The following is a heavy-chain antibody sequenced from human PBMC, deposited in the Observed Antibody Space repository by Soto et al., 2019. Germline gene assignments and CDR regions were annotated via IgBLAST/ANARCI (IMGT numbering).Heavy chain of an antibody. V-gene: IGHV3-23*01. J-gene: IGHJ4*02. CDR1: GFTFSSYA. CDR2: ISGSGGST. D-gene: IGHD2-2*01. Sequence: GGSLRLSCAASGFTFSSYAMSWVRQAPGKGLEWVSAISGSGGSTYYADSVKGRFTISRDNSKNTLYPQMNSLRAEDTAVYYCAKGRGYCSSTSCYVGSDYWGQGSLVTVSS. CDR3: AKGRGYCSSTSCYVGSDY.